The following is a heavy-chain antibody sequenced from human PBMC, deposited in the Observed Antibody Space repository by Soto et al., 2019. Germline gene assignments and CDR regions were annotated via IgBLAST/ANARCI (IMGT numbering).Heavy chain of an antibody. CDR2: IYYSGST. D-gene: IGHD3-22*01. J-gene: IGHJ1*01. Sequence: PSETLSLTCTVFAGSIRSGSYYWSWIRQLPGKGLEWIGYIYYSGSTNYNPSLKSRVTISVDTSKNQFSLKLSSVTAADTAVYYCARGNYYDSSGYYPPYFQHWGQGTLVTVSS. V-gene: IGHV4-61*01. CDR3: ARGNYYDSSGYYPPYFQH. CDR1: AGSIRSGSYY.